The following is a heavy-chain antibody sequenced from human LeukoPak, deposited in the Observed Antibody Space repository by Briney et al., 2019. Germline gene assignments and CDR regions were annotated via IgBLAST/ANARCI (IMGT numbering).Heavy chain of an antibody. V-gene: IGHV4-34*01. J-gene: IGHJ3*02. D-gene: IGHD3-3*01. CDR1: GGSFSGYY. CDR2: INHSGST. CDR3: ACPSTIFGTHDAFDI. Sequence: ASETLSLTCAVYGGSFSGYYWSWIRQPPGKGLEWIGEINHSGSTNYNPSLKSRVTISVDTSKNQFSLKLSSVTAADTAVYYCACPSTIFGTHDAFDIWGQGTMVTVSS.